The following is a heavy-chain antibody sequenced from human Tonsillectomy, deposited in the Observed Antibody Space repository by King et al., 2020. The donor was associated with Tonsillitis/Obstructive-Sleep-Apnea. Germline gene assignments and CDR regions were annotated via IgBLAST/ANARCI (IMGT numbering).Heavy chain of an antibody. CDR2: INPNSGGT. V-gene: IGHV1-2*04. Sequence: VQLVQSGAEVKKPGASVKVSCKASGYTFTGYYMHWVRQAPGQGLEWMGWINPNSGGTNYAQKFQGWVTMTRDTSISTAYMALSRLRSDDTAVYYCARDLTLWFGESQPGYNWFDPWGQGTLVTVSS. CDR1: GYTFTGYY. J-gene: IGHJ5*02. CDR3: ARDLTLWFGESQPGYNWFDP. D-gene: IGHD3-10*01.